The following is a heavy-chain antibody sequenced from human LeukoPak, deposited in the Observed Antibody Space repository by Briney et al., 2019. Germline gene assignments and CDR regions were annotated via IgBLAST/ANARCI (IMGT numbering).Heavy chain of an antibody. Sequence: SVKVSCKASGFTFTSSAMQWVRQARGQRLEWIGWIVVGSGNTNYAQKFQERVTITRDMSTSTAYMELSSLRSEDTAVYYCAADTLVYYGSGSYTYGMDVWGQGTTVTVSS. V-gene: IGHV1-58*02. J-gene: IGHJ6*02. CDR2: IVVGSGNT. D-gene: IGHD3-10*01. CDR3: AADTLVYYGSGSYTYGMDV. CDR1: GFTFTSSA.